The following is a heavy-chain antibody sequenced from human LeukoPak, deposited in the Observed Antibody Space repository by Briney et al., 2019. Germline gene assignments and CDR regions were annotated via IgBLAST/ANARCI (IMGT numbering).Heavy chain of an antibody. J-gene: IGHJ4*02. V-gene: IGHV1-2*02. CDR2: INPNSGDT. CDR3: AKNPYEYYFHY. Sequence: GASVKVSCKASGYTLTGYYMHWLRQAPGQGLEWMGWINPNSGDTNYAQKFQGRVTMTRDTSISTAYMELSRLTSDDTAVYYCAKNPYEYYFHYWGQGTLVTVSS. D-gene: IGHD5-12*01. CDR1: GYTLTGYY.